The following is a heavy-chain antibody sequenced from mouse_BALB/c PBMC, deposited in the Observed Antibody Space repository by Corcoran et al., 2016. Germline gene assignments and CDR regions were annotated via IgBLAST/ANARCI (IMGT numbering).Heavy chain of an antibody. J-gene: IGHJ3*01. D-gene: IGHD2-2*01. CDR3: ARRADGDDEGFAY. Sequence: QVTLKESGPGILQPSQTLSLTCSFSGFSLSTSGMGVSWIRQPSGKGLEWLAHIYWADDKHYNPSLKSRLTISKDTSSNQVFLKITSVDTADTATYYGARRADGDDEGFAYWGQGTLVTVSA. V-gene: IGHV8-12*01. CDR1: GFSLSTSGMG. CDR2: IYWADDK.